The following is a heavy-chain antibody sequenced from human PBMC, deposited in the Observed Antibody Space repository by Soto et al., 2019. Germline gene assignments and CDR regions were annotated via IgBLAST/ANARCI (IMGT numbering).Heavy chain of an antibody. CDR2: INSAGTT. CDR1: GFDASVNF. CDR3: VRENYYYGMDV. Sequence: EVQLVESGGTLVQTGGSLKLSCAASGFDASVNFMTWVRQAPGKGLEWVTAINSAGTTFYADSVKGRFSISRDDSKNTLYLQMNSLRVEDTAMYYCVRENYYYGMDVWGQGTAVTVSS. J-gene: IGHJ6*02. V-gene: IGHV3-66*01.